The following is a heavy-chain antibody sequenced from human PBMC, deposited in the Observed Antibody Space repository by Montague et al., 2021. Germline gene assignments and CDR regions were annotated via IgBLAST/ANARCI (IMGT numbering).Heavy chain of an antibody. CDR3: TFYKFRETPRGFDY. V-gene: IGHV3-74*01. CDR1: GFTFSSYW. CDR2: ISTDGSST. J-gene: IGHJ4*02. Sequence: SLRLSCAASGFTFSSYWMHWVRQAPGKGLVWVSRISTDGSSTTYADSVKGRFTTSRDNAKNMLYLQVNSLRAEDTAVYYCTFYKFRETPRGFDYWGQGTLVTVSA. D-gene: IGHD3-10*01.